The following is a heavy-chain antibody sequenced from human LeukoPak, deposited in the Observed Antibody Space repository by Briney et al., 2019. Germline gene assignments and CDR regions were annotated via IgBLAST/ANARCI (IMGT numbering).Heavy chain of an antibody. CDR3: ARGGSTGYFDY. CDR1: GFTVSSNY. J-gene: IGHJ4*02. Sequence: QTGGPLRLSCAASGFTVSSNYMSWVRQAPGKGLEWVSVIYSGGSTYYADSVKGRFTISRDNSKNTPYLQMNSLRAEDTAVYYCARGGSTGYFDYWGQGTLVTVSS. D-gene: IGHD3-16*01. CDR2: IYSGGST. V-gene: IGHV3-53*01.